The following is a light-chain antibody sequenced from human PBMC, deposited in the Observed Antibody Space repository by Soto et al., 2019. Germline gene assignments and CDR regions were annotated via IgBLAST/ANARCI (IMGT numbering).Light chain of an antibody. CDR3: ASWDDSLHGVT. CDR2: TNN. CDR1: SSNIGANT. Sequence: SVLTQPPSASATPGQGVTISCSGGSSNIGANTVSWYQVVPGAAPKLLIHTNNRRPSGVPDRFSGSKSGTSASLAISGLQSEDEADYYCASWDDSLHGVTFGGGTKLTVL. V-gene: IGLV1-44*01. J-gene: IGLJ2*01.